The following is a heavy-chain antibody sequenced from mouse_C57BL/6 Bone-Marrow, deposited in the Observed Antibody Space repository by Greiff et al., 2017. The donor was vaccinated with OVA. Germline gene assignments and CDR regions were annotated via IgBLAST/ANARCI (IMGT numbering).Heavy chain of an antibody. D-gene: IGHD4-1*01. V-gene: IGHV5-17*01. CDR2: ISSGSSTI. CDR1: GFTFSDYG. Sequence: EVKVVESGGGLVKPGGSLKLSCAASGFTFSDYGMHWVRQAPEKGLEWVAYISSGSSTIYYADTVKGRFTISRDNAKNTLFLQMTSLRSEDTAMYYCARRANGDLRYFDYWGQGTTLTVSS. J-gene: IGHJ2*01. CDR3: ARRANGDLRYFDY.